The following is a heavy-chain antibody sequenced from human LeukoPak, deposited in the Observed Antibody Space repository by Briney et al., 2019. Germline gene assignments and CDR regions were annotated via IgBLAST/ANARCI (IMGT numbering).Heavy chain of an antibody. Sequence: PGGSLRLSCAASGFTFSSYSMNWLRQAPGKGLEWLSFISGNGNSIYYADSVKGRFTISRDNAKSSLSLQMHSLTAEDTVVYYCARDRSSGFKNVFDYWGQGTLVTVSP. V-gene: IGHV3-48*01. CDR1: GFTFSSYS. CDR2: ISGNGNSI. D-gene: IGHD6-19*01. CDR3: ARDRSSGFKNVFDY. J-gene: IGHJ4*02.